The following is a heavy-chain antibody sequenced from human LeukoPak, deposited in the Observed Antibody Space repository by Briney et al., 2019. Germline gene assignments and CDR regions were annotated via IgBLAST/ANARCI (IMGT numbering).Heavy chain of an antibody. CDR3: AKGRGWEASYYYYYMDV. Sequence: GGSLRLSCAASGFTFSSYWMHWVRQAPGKGLVWVSRINSDGSSTSYADSVKGRFTISRDNAKNTLYLQMNSLRAEDTAVYHCAKGRGWEASYYYYYMDVWGKGTTVTISS. D-gene: IGHD1-26*01. J-gene: IGHJ6*03. V-gene: IGHV3-74*01. CDR2: INSDGSST. CDR1: GFTFSSYW.